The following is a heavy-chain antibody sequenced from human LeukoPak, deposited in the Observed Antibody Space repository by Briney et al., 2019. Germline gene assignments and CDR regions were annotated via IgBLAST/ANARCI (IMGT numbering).Heavy chain of an antibody. CDR1: GFTFSSYA. Sequence: GGSLRLSCAASGFTFSSYAMSWVRQAPGKGLEWVSGISWNSGSIGYADSVKGRFTISRDNAKNSLYLQMNSLRAEDTALYYCAKASDSSWPYYFDYWGQGTLVTVSS. CDR2: ISWNSGSI. J-gene: IGHJ4*02. CDR3: AKASDSSWPYYFDY. D-gene: IGHD6-13*01. V-gene: IGHV3-9*01.